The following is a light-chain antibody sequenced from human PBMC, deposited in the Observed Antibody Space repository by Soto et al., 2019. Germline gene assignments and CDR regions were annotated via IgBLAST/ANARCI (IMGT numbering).Light chain of an antibody. CDR1: QGIRND. CDR3: LQDYNYPWT. V-gene: IGKV1-6*01. CDR2: AAS. Sequence: SQMTQSPSSLSASVGDRVTITCLASQGIRNDLGWYQQKPGKAPKLLIYAASSLQSGVPSRFSGSGSGTDFTLTITSLQPEDFATYYCLQDYNYPWTFGQGTKVDIK. J-gene: IGKJ1*01.